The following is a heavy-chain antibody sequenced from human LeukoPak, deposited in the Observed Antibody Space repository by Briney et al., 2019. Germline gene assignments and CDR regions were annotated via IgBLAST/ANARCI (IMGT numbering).Heavy chain of an antibody. CDR1: GFTFSSYE. D-gene: IGHD1-26*01. CDR3: ARVVGATRVFQH. Sequence: PGGSLRLSRAASGFTFSSYEMNWVRQAPGKGLEWVSYISSSGSTIYYADSVKGRFTISRDNAKNSLYLQMNSLRAEDTAVYYCARVVGATRVFQHWGQGTLVTVSS. V-gene: IGHV3-48*03. J-gene: IGHJ1*01. CDR2: ISSSGSTI.